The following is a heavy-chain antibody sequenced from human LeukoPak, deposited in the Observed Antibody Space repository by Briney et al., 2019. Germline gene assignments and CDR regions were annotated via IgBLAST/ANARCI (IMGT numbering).Heavy chain of an antibody. CDR2: IWSEGSNR. CDR3: ARDAQRGFDYSNALEY. V-gene: IGHV3-33*04. Sequence: GGSLRLSCAASGFIFRHYGMHWVRQAPGKGLEWVAVIWSEGSNRFYAGSVKGRFTISRDNSQNTVFLQVNSLRVEDTAMYYCARDAQRGFDYSNALEYWGHGTMVTVSS. D-gene: IGHD4-11*01. J-gene: IGHJ4*01. CDR1: GFIFRHYG.